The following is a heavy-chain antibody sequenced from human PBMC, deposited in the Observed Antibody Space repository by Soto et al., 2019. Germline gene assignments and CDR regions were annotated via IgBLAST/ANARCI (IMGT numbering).Heavy chain of an antibody. D-gene: IGHD7-27*01. V-gene: IGHV4-30-4*01. CDR2: IYYSGST. CDR1: GGSISSSDYY. Sequence: SETLSLPCTHPGGSISSSDYYWSWILQPPGKGLEWIGYIYYSGSTYYNPSLKSRVTISVDTSKNQFSLELSSVTAADTAVYYCAGGDLGMYYCYYGMDVWCQGITVTVYS. CDR3: AGGDLGMYYCYYGMDV. J-gene: IGHJ6*02.